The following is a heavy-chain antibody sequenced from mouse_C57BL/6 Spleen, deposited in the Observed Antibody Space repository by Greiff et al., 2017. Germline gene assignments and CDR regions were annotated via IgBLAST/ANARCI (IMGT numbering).Heavy chain of an antibody. CDR3: ARRSSGSYYYAMDY. CDR1: GYTFTDYY. D-gene: IGHD3-2*02. V-gene: IGHV1-76*01. CDR2: IYPGSGNT. J-gene: IGHJ4*01. Sequence: VKLMESGAELVRPGASVKLSCKASGYTFTDYYINWVKQRPGQGLEWIARIYPGSGNTYYNEKFKGKATLTAEKSSSTAYMQLSSLTSEDSAVYFCARRSSGSYYYAMDYWGQGTSVTVSS.